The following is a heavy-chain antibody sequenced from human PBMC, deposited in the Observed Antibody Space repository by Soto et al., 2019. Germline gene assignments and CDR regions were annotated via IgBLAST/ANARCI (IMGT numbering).Heavy chain of an antibody. CDR1: GYRFNTDG. J-gene: IGHJ4*02. V-gene: IGHV1-18*01. CDR2: IRAYNGFI. Sequence: QVRLVQSGPEMKRPWASVKVSCQASGYRFNTDGISWVRQAPGQGLEWMGFIRAYNGFITFAPNLQGRLNWNTDTFTNTAYMERTNLRSEDTAMYYCAREERAWCDDYTCESHLASWGQGAAMTVS. D-gene: IGHD3-16*01. CDR3: AREERAWCDDYTCESHLAS.